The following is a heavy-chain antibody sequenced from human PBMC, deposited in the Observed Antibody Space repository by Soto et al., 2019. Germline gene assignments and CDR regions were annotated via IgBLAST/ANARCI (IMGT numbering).Heavy chain of an antibody. J-gene: IGHJ4*02. CDR2: SRNKANSYST. Sequence: EVQLVESGGGLVQPGGSLRLSCAASGFTFSDHYMDWVRQAPGKGLEWVGRSRNKANSYSTEYAASVKGRFTISRDESKTSLYLQTNSLKTDDTAVYYCARFSGSYTRGLDYWGQGTLVTVSS. CDR1: GFTFSDHY. CDR3: ARFSGSYTRGLDY. V-gene: IGHV3-72*01. D-gene: IGHD1-26*01.